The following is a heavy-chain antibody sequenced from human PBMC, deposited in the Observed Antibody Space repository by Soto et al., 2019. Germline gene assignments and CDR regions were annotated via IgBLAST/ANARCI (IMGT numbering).Heavy chain of an antibody. CDR2: ISGSGGST. Sequence: EVQLLESGGGLVQPGGSLRLSCAASGFTFSSYAMSWVRQAPGKGLEWVSAISGSGGSTYYADSVKGRFTISRDNSKNTLHLQMNSLRAEDTAVYYCAKVVISAPGIAVGGTLGSERNRGAFDYWGQGTLVTVSS. CDR3: AKVVISAPGIAVGGTLGSERNRGAFDY. V-gene: IGHV3-23*01. CDR1: GFTFSSYA. J-gene: IGHJ4*02. D-gene: IGHD6-19*01.